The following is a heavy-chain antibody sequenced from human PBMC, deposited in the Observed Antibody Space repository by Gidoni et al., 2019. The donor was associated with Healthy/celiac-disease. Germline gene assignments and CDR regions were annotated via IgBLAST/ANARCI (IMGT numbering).Heavy chain of an antibody. J-gene: IGHJ4*02. CDR1: GGTFSSDA. CDR3: ASVIGDYLSFDY. V-gene: IGHV1-69*04. CDR2: LIPILGLA. Sequence: QVQLVQSGGEVEKPGAAVKGCGQASGGTFSSDAISWGRQAPGQGLEWRGRLIPILGLATFAQKFPGSVTLTADTSPCTAYMGLSSLISEDTAVYYCASVIGDYLSFDYWGQGTLVTVSS. D-gene: IGHD4-17*01.